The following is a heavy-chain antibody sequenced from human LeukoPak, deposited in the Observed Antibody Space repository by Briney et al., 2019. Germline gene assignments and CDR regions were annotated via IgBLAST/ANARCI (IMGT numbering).Heavy chain of an antibody. V-gene: IGHV3-53*01. Sequence: PGGSLRLSCTVSGFTVSSNSMSWVRQAPGKGLEWVSFIYSDNTHYSDSVKGRFTISRDNSKNTLYLQMNSLRAEDTAVYYCAKDVDCSGGSCYGYNWFDPWGQGTLVTVSS. D-gene: IGHD2-15*01. CDR2: IYSDNT. CDR1: GFTVSSNS. J-gene: IGHJ5*02. CDR3: AKDVDCSGGSCYGYNWFDP.